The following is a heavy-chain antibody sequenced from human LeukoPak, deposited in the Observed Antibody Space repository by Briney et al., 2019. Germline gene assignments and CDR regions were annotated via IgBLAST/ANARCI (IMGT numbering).Heavy chain of an antibody. D-gene: IGHD3-22*01. CDR3: ARYSSVRTARYYFDY. Sequence: GESLKISCKGSGYNFTRYWIGWVRQMPGKGLEWMGIIYPGDSDFRYSPSFQGQVTISADKSISTAYLQWSSLKASDTAMYYCARYSSVRTARYYFDYWGQGTLVTVSS. J-gene: IGHJ4*02. CDR1: GYNFTRYW. V-gene: IGHV5-51*01. CDR2: IYPGDSDF.